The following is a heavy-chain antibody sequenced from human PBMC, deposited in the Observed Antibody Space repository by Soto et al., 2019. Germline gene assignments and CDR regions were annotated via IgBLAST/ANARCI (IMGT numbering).Heavy chain of an antibody. J-gene: IGHJ5*02. CDR2: IFSNDEK. CDR1: GFSLSNARMG. Sequence: PTLVNPTETLTLTCTVSGFSLSNARMGVSWIRQPPGKALEWLAHIFSNDEKSYSTSLKSRLTISKDTSKSQVVLTMTNMDPVDTATYYCAHSLIGYYYDSSGSNWFDPWGQGTLVTVSS. V-gene: IGHV2-26*01. CDR3: AHSLIGYYYDSSGSNWFDP. D-gene: IGHD3-22*01.